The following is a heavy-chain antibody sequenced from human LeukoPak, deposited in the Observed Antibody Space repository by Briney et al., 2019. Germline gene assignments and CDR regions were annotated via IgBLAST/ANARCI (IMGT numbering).Heavy chain of an antibody. V-gene: IGHV3-64*01. CDR2: ISSNGGST. D-gene: IGHD6-19*01. CDR3: AREGGWYDY. J-gene: IGHJ4*02. Sequence: GGSLRLSCAASGFIFSIYPMHWVRQAPGRGLEYVSAISSNGGSTYYANSVKGRFTISRDNSKNTLYLQMGSLRAEDMAVYYCAREGGWYDYWGQGTLVTVSS. CDR1: GFIFSIYP.